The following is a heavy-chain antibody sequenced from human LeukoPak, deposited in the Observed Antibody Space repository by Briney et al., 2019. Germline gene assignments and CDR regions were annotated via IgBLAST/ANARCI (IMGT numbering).Heavy chain of an antibody. CDR2: IYSGGNT. D-gene: IGHD1-1*01. V-gene: IGHV3-53*01. Sequence: PGGSLRLSCAASEFTVSSNYMGWVRQAPGKGLEYVSVIYSGGNTYYAGSVKGRSTISRDNPKNTVYLQMNSLRAEDTAVFYCARLVATTGRLYFDYWGQGNLVTVSS. CDR1: EFTVSSNY. J-gene: IGHJ4*02. CDR3: ARLVATTGRLYFDY.